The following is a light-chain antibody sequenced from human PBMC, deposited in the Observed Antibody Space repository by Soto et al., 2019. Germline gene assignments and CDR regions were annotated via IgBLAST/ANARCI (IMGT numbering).Light chain of an antibody. J-gene: IGLJ2*01. CDR1: SSDIGAYNF. V-gene: IGLV2-8*01. CDR3: CSYAGSTTRVQ. Sequence: QSALTQPPSASGSPGQSVSISCTGTSSDIGAYNFVSWYQQHPGKAPKLMIYEVSYRPSGVSDRFSGSKSGNTASLTISGLQAEDEADYYCCSYAGSTTRVQFGGGTQLTVL. CDR2: EVS.